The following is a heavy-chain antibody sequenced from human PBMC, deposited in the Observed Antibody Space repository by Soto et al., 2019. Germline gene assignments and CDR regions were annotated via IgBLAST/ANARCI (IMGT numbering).Heavy chain of an antibody. CDR1: ENTFASYW. J-gene: IGHJ6*02. CDR2: IYPGDSDT. Sequence: PGESLKISCKASENTFASYWIGWVRQLPGEGPEWMGIIYPGDSDTRYSPSFQGQVTISADKSISTAYLQWSSLKASDTAMYYCARRLHDFWSGYDYYYGMDVWGQGTTVTVSS. D-gene: IGHD3-3*01. V-gene: IGHV5-51*01. CDR3: ARRLHDFWSGYDYYYGMDV.